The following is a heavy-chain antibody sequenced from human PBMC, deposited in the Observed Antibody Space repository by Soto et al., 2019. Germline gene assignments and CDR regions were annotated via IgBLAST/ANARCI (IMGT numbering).Heavy chain of an antibody. D-gene: IGHD6-13*01. V-gene: IGHV5-51*01. Sequence: GESLKISCKGSGYSFTSYWIGWVRQMPGKGLEWMGIIYPGDSDTRYSPSFQGQVTISADKSISTAYLQWSSLKASDTAMYYCARHLRGEIAAAGNFDYWGQGTLVTVSS. CDR2: IYPGDSDT. J-gene: IGHJ4*02. CDR3: ARHLRGEIAAAGNFDY. CDR1: GYSFTSYW.